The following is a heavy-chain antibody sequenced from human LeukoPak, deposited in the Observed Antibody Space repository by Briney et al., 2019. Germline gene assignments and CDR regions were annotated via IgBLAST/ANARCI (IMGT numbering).Heavy chain of an antibody. CDR1: GFTFGGYR. D-gene: IGHD6-6*01. J-gene: IGHJ4*02. Sequence: PGGSLRLSCGASGFTFGGYRMYWVRQAPGKGLEWVANIKYDGSEKNYVDSVKGRFTISRDNAKNSLYLQMNSLRAEDTAVYYCARDGVSSSPDFDYWGQGTLVTVSS. CDR3: ARDGVSSSPDFDY. CDR2: IKYDGSEK. V-gene: IGHV3-7*01.